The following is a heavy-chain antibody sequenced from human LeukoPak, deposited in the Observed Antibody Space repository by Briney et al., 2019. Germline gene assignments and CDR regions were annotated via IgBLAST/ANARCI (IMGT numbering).Heavy chain of an antibody. CDR1: GGTFSSYT. CDR3: AGYCSSTSCYDSGY. Sequence: SVKVSCKATGGTFSSYTISWVRQAPGQGLEWMGRIIPIFGTANYAQKFQGRVTITADESTSTAYMELSSLRSEDTAVYYCAGYCSSTSCYDSGYWGQGTLVTVSS. D-gene: IGHD2-2*01. V-gene: IGHV1-69*13. CDR2: IIPIFGTA. J-gene: IGHJ4*02.